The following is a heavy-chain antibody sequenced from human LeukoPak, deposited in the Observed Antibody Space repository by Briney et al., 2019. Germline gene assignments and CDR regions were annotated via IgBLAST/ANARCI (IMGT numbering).Heavy chain of an antibody. J-gene: IGHJ4*02. CDR1: GFTFSSNE. CDR3: ARAAASNPYFDY. Sequence: PGGSLRLSCAASGFTFSSNEMNWVRQAPGKGLEWVSYISSSGSTIYYADSVKGRFTISRDNAKNSLYLQMNSLRAEDTAVYYCARAAASNPYFDYWGQGTLVTVSS. D-gene: IGHD6-13*01. CDR2: ISSSGSTI. V-gene: IGHV3-48*03.